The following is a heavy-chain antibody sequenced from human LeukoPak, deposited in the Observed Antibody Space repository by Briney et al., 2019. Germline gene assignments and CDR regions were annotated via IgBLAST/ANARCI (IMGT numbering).Heavy chain of an antibody. D-gene: IGHD5-18*01. CDR2: INNDGSST. Sequence: GSLRLSCAASGFTFSSYWMHWVRQTPGKGLVWVSRINNDGSSTRNADAVRGRFTISRDNAKNTLYLQMNSLRPEDTAVYYCVRGDTYDYYYYYGMDVWGHGTTVTVSS. J-gene: IGHJ6*02. CDR1: GFTFSSYW. CDR3: VRGDTYDYYYYYGMDV. V-gene: IGHV3-74*01.